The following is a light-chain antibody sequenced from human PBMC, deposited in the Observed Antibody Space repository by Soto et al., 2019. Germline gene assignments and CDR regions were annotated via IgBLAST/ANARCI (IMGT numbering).Light chain of an antibody. CDR1: QSVRSSY. CDR2: GAS. V-gene: IGKV3-20*01. J-gene: IGKJ1*01. CDR3: QQYTSPPWT. Sequence: EIVLTQSPGTLSLSPGERATLSCRASQSVRSSYLAWYQQKPGQPPRVLIYGASSRATGIPDRFSGSGSGTDFTLTISRLEPEDFAVYYCQQYTSPPWTFGQGTKVEIK.